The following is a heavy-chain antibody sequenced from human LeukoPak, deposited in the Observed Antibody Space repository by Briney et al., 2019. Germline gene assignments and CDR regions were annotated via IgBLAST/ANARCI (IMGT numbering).Heavy chain of an antibody. D-gene: IGHD2-2*01. CDR3: ARYCSSTSCYGDAFDI. CDR2: IYYSGST. V-gene: IGHV4-61*05. Sequence: ASETLSLTCTVSGGSISSSSYYWGWIRQPPGKGLEWIGYIYYSGSTNYNPSLKSRVTISVDTSKNQFSLKLSSVTAADTAVYYCARYCSSTSCYGDAFDIWGQGTMVTVSS. J-gene: IGHJ3*02. CDR1: GGSISSSSYY.